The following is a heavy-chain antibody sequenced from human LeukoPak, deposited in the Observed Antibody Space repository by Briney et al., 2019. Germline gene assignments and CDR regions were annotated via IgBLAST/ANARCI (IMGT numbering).Heavy chain of an antibody. CDR1: GYTFTGYY. CDR3: ARSSVPYYYHSYYMDV. CDR2: INPNSGGT. D-gene: IGHD1-26*01. V-gene: IGHV1-2*02. J-gene: IGHJ6*03. Sequence: ASVKVSCKASGYTFTGYYMHWVRQAPGQGLEWMGWINPNSGGTNYAQKFQGRVTMTRDTSISTAYMELSRLRSDDTAVYYCARSSVPYYYHSYYMDVWGKGTTVTVSS.